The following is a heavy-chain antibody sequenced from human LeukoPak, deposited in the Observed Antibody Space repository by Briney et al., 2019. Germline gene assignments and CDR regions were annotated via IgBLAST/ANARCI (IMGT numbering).Heavy chain of an antibody. J-gene: IGHJ4*02. CDR3: ARQGSSGYLGY. CDR1: GGSLTSHY. V-gene: IGHV4-59*08. CDR2: ISSSGST. Sequence: SKTLSLTCSVSGGSLTSHYWSWIRQPPGKGLEWIGYISSSGSTSDNPSLKSRVTISLDTSKNQFSLKLSSVTAADTAVYYCARQGSSGYLGYWGQGTLVTVSS. D-gene: IGHD3-22*01.